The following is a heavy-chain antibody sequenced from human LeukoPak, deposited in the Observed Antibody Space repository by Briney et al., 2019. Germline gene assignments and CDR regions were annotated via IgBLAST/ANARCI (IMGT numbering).Heavy chain of an antibody. Sequence: PSETLSLTCAVSGGSISSSNWWSWIRQPPGKGLEWIGEIYHSGSTNYNPSLKSRVTISVDKSKTQFSLKLSSVTAADTAVYYCARGKTMVYCGGDCYRFDNWGQGTLVTVSS. CDR1: GGSISSSNW. V-gene: IGHV4-4*02. CDR3: ARGKTMVYCGGDCYRFDN. J-gene: IGHJ4*02. D-gene: IGHD2-21*02. CDR2: IYHSGST.